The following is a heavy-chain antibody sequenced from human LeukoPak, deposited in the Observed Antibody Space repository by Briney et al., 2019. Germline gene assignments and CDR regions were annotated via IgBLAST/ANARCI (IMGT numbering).Heavy chain of an antibody. J-gene: IGHJ4*02. CDR3: ARDWVSGNHGVGYYFDY. V-gene: IGHV1-2*02. CDR2: INPNSGGT. Sequence: ASVKVSCKASGYTFTGYYMHWVRQAPGQGLEWMGWINPNSGGTNYAQKFQGRVTMTRDTSISTAYMELSRLRSDDTAVYYCARDWVSGNHGVGYYFDYWGQGTLVTVSS. D-gene: IGHD1-14*01. CDR1: GYTFTGYY.